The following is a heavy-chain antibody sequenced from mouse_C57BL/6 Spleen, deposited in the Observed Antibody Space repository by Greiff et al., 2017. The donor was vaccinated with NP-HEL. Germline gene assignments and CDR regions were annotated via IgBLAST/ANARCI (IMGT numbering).Heavy chain of an antibody. CDR2: INPSSGYT. D-gene: IGHD4-1*01. J-gene: IGHJ4*01. Sequence: QVQLQQSGAELARPGASVKMSCKASGYTFTSYTMHWVKQRPGQGLEWIGYINPSSGYTKYNQKFKDKATLTADKSSSTAYMQLSSLTSEDSAVYYCARSTYNWDGAMDYWGQGTSVTASS. CDR3: ARSTYNWDGAMDY. V-gene: IGHV1-4*01. CDR1: GYTFTSYT.